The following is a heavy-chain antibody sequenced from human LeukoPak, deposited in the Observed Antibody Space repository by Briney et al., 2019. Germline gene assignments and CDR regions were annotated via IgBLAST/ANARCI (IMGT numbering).Heavy chain of an antibody. Sequence: SETLSLTCTVSGGSISSYYWSWIRQPPGKGLEWIGYIYTSGSTNYNPSLKSRVTISVDTSKNQFSLKLSSVTAADTAVYYCAREHGSGSVFDYWGQGTLVTVSS. D-gene: IGHD3-10*01. CDR3: AREHGSGSVFDY. V-gene: IGHV4-4*09. CDR1: GGSISSYY. CDR2: IYTSGST. J-gene: IGHJ4*02.